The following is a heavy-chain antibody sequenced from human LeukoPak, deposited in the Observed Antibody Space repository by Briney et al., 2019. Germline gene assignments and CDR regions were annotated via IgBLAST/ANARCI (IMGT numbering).Heavy chain of an antibody. CDR3: ARGIVSSSWSYYYYYYMDV. Sequence: ASVKVSCKASGYTFTSYDINWVRQATGQGLEWMGWMNPNSGNTGYAQKFQGRVTITRNTSISTAYMELSSLRSEDTAVNYCARGIVSSSWSYYYYYYMDVWGKGTTVTVSS. D-gene: IGHD6-13*01. J-gene: IGHJ6*03. CDR1: GYTFTSYD. V-gene: IGHV1-8*03. CDR2: MNPNSGNT.